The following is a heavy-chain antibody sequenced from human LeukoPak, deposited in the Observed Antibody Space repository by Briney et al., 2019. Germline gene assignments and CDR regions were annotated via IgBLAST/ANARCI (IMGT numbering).Heavy chain of an antibody. D-gene: IGHD3-22*01. Sequence: GGSLRLSCAASGFTFSNYWMTWVRQAPGKGLEWVANIKEDGSEKYYVDSVKGRFTISRDNAKNSLYLQMNSLRAEDTAVYYCAKDQVWIVVGSFDYWGQGTLVTVSS. CDR3: AKDQVWIVVGSFDY. V-gene: IGHV3-7*05. J-gene: IGHJ4*02. CDR2: IKEDGSEK. CDR1: GFTFSNYW.